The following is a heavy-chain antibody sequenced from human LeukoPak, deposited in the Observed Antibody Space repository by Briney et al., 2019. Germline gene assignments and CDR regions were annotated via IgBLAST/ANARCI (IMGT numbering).Heavy chain of an antibody. CDR1: GFTFSSYA. V-gene: IGHV3-7*01. CDR2: INQDGSGK. J-gene: IGHJ3*02. D-gene: IGHD1-26*01. CDR3: ARDLKGSI. Sequence: GGSLRLSCAASGFTFSSYAMSWVRQAPGKGLEWVANINQDGSGKYFVDSVKGRFTISRDNAKNSLYLQMNSLRAEDTAVYYCARDLKGSIWGQGTMVTVSS.